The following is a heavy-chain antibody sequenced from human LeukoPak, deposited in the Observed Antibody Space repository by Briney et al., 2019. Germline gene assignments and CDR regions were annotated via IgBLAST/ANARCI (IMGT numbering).Heavy chain of an antibody. V-gene: IGHV2-5*08. J-gene: IGHJ5*02. CDR1: NGPINTYQW. D-gene: IGHD6-13*01. Sequence: TLSLACTVSNGPINTYQWSWIRQPPGKALEWLALIYWDDDKRYSPSLKSRLTITKDTSKNQVVLTMTNMDPVDTATYYCAHGRYSSSWYGKDWFDPWGQGTLVTVSS. CDR2: IYWDDDK. CDR3: AHGRYSSSWYGKDWFDP.